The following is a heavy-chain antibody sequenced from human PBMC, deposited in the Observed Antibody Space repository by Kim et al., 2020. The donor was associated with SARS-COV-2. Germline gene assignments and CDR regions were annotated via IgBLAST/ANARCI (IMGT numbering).Heavy chain of an antibody. CDR1: GYTFTGYV. Sequence: ASVKLSCKASGYTFTGYVICWVRQAPGQGLEWMGWINDYNGHTKYAQNFQGRLTMTTATSTTTAYMELRSLRSDDTAVYYCARSLPSYSSDGIHYYYGM. CDR2: INDYNGHT. V-gene: IGHV1-18*01. CDR3: ARSLPSYSSDGIHYYYGM. J-gene: IGHJ6*01. D-gene: IGHD6-19*01.